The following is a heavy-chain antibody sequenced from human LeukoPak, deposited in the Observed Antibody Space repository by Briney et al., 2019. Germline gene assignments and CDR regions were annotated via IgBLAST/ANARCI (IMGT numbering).Heavy chain of an antibody. CDR3: ARAPPVYDSSGYYVVPRNYFDY. CDR2: ISAYNGNT. J-gene: IGHJ4*02. D-gene: IGHD3-22*01. CDR1: GYTFTSYG. V-gene: IGHV1-18*01. Sequence: GASVKVSCKASGYTFTSYGISWVRQAPGQGLEWMGWISAYNGNTNYAQKLQGRVTMTTDTSTSTAYMELRSLRSDDTAVYYCARAPPVYDSSGYYVVPRNYFDYWGQGTLVTVSS.